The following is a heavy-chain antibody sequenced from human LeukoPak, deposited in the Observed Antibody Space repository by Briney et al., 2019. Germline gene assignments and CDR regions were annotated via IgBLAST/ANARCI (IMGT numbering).Heavy chain of an antibody. CDR3: AKGGFEYCSGGSCYPHYYYYGMDV. CDR2: INAGNGNT. CDR1: GYTFTSYA. V-gene: IGHV1-3*01. J-gene: IGHJ6*02. Sequence: GASVKVSCKASGYTFTSYAMHWVRQAPGQGLEWMGWINAGNGNTKYSQKFQGRVTITRDTSASTAYMELSSLRSEDTAVYYCAKGGFEYCSGGSCYPHYYYYGMDVWGQGTTVTVSS. D-gene: IGHD2-15*01.